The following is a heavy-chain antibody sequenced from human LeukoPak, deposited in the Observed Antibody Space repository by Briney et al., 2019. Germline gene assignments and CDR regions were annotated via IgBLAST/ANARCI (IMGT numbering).Heavy chain of an antibody. CDR3: ARDLTYYDSSGYGY. J-gene: IGHJ4*02. V-gene: IGHV3-33*01. D-gene: IGHD3-22*01. CDR1: GFTFSSYG. Sequence: PGRSLRLSCAASGFTFSSYGMHWVRQAPGKGLGWVAVIWYDGSNKYYADSVKGRFTISRDNSKNTLYLQMNSLRAEDTAVYYCARDLTYYDSSGYGYWGQGTLVTVSS. CDR2: IWYDGSNK.